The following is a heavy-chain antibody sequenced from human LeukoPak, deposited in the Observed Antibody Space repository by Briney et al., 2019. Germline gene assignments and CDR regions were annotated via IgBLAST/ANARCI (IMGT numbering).Heavy chain of an antibody. D-gene: IGHD5-18*01. J-gene: IGHJ4*02. V-gene: IGHV1-2*02. Sequence: ASVKVSCKASGYTFTGYYMHWVRQAPGQGLEWMGWINPNSGGTNYAQKFQGRVTMTRDTSISTAYMELSRLRSDDTAVYYCARSSWIQLWRYFDYWGQGTLVTVSS. CDR1: GYTFTGYY. CDR2: INPNSGGT. CDR3: ARSSWIQLWRYFDY.